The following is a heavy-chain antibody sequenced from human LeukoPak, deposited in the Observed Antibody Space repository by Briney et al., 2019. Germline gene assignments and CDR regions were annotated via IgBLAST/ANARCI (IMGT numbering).Heavy chain of an antibody. Sequence: ASVNVSCKVSGNTLSELSMHWVRQAPGKGGEWMGGFDPEEGEPIYAHKFQGRITMTDDTSKATAYMEVTKLRSDDTAVYYCATGRTASLLDYWGQGTLVTVSS. CDR3: ATGRTASLLDY. D-gene: IGHD1-1*01. J-gene: IGHJ4*02. CDR1: GNTLSELS. V-gene: IGHV1-24*01. CDR2: FDPEEGEP.